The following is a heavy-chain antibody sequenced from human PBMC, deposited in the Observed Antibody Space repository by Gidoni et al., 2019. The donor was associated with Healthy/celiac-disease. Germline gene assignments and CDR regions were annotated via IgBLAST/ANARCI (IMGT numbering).Heavy chain of an antibody. CDR2: ISAYNGNT. V-gene: IGHV1-18*01. Sequence: QVQLVQSGAEVKKPAASVTVSCRASGSTFPSHGISWVLQAPGQGREWMGWISAYNGNTNYAQKLQGRVTMTTDTTTSTAYMELRSLRSDDTAVYYCARDSRVFGVVRKGWFDPWCQGTLVTVSS. D-gene: IGHD3-3*01. CDR3: ARDSRVFGVVRKGWFDP. J-gene: IGHJ5*02. CDR1: GSTFPSHG.